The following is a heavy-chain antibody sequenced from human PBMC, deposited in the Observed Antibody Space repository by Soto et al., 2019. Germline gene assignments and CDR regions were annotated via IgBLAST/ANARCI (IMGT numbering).Heavy chain of an antibody. CDR2: IYYSGST. D-gene: IGHD1-26*01. CDR3: ARHGWWELLNYYYGMDV. CDR1: GGSISSSSYY. J-gene: IGHJ6*02. V-gene: IGHV4-39*01. Sequence: SETLSLTCTVSGGSISSSSYYWGWIRQPPGKGLEWIGSIYYSGSTYYNPSLKSRVTISVDTSKNQFSLKLSSVTAADTAVYYCARHGWWELLNYYYGMDVWGQGTTVTVSS.